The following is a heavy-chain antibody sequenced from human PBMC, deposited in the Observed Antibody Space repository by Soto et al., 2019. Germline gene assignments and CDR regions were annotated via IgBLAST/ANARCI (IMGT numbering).Heavy chain of an antibody. V-gene: IGHV1-18*01. J-gene: IGHJ4*02. CDR3: VREMWTNYGPRAFFDF. Sequence: QVQLVQSEGEVKQPGASVKLSCKASGYSFTSFGISWVRQAPGQGIEWMGWISPNSGATRYAQNLQARVTMTTETSATTAYMELRSLTSDDTALYYGVREMWTNYGPRAFFDFWGLGDLVTVSS. CDR2: ISPNSGAT. D-gene: IGHD4-17*01. CDR1: GYSFTSFG.